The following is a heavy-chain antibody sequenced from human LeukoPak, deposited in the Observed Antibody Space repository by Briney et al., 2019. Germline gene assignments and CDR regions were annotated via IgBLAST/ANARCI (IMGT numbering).Heavy chain of an antibody. Sequence: GGSLRLSCAASGFTFSSYAMHWVRQAPGKGLEWVAVISYDGSNKYYADSVKGRFTISRDNSKNTLYLQMNSLRAEDTAVYYCAGDYYDTGVFDYWGQGTLVTVSS. D-gene: IGHD3-22*01. CDR1: GFTFSSYA. V-gene: IGHV3-30*04. CDR2: ISYDGSNK. CDR3: AGDYYDTGVFDY. J-gene: IGHJ4*02.